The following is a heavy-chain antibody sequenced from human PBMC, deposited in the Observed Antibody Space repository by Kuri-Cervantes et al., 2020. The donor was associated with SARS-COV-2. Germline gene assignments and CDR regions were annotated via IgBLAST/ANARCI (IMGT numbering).Heavy chain of an antibody. CDR2: FDPEDGET. CDR3: ATTDTAMVPEFDY. D-gene: IGHD5-18*01. J-gene: IGHJ4*02. V-gene: IGHV1-24*01. Sequence: ASVKVSCKVSGYTLTELSMHWVRQAPGKGLGWMGGFDPEDGETIYAQKFQGRVTRTEDTSTDTAYMELSSLRSEDTAVYYCATTDTAMVPEFDYWGQGTLVTVSS. CDR1: GYTLTELS.